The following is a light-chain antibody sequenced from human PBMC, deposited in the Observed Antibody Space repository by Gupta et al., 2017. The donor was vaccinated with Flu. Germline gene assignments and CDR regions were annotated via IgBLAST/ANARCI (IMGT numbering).Light chain of an antibody. J-gene: IGLJ1*01. V-gene: IGLV3-19*01. CDR3: NSQDSSGNHLV. CDR2: GKN. CDR1: SLRSYY. Sequence: SSELTQDPAVSVALGQTVRITCQGDSLRSYYASWYQQKPGQAPVLVIYGKNNRPSGIPDRFSGSSSGNTASLTSTGAQAEDEADYYCNSQDSSGNHLVFGTGTKDTVL.